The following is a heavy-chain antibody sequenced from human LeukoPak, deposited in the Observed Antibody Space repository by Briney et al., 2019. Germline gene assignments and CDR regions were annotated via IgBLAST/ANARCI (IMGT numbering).Heavy chain of an antibody. J-gene: IGHJ4*02. D-gene: IGHD1-26*01. V-gene: IGHV3-7*01. CDR1: EFTFSTYW. Sequence: GGSLRLSCAASEFTFSTYWMSWVRQAPGKGLEWVADIEKDGSEKYYVDSVKGRFTISRQNAKNSLFLQMNSLRAEDTAVYYCTMIEWERWRGWGQGTLVTVSS. CDR3: TMIEWERWRG. CDR2: IEKDGSEK.